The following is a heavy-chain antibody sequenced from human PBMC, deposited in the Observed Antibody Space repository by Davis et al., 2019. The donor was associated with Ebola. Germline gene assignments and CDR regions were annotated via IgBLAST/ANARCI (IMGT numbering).Heavy chain of an antibody. Sequence: PSETLSLTCTVSGGSISRGGSYWSWIRQHPGKGLEWIGYIYYSGSTYYKPSLKSRVTISLDTSKNQFSLNLYSVTAEDTAVYYCAREAPEYQLLWRAFDIWGQGTMVTVSS. CDR1: GGSISRGGSY. D-gene: IGHD2-2*01. V-gene: IGHV4-31*03. CDR3: AREAPEYQLLWRAFDI. J-gene: IGHJ3*02. CDR2: IYYSGST.